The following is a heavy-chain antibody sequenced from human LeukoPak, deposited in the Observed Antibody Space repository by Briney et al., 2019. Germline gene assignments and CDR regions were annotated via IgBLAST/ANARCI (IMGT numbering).Heavy chain of an antibody. D-gene: IGHD2-2*01. CDR1: GFTFDDYA. J-gene: IGHJ6*02. Sequence: GGSLRLSCAASGFTFDDYAMHWVRQAPGKGLEWVSGISWNSGSIGYADSVKGRFTISRDNAKNSLYLQMNSLRAEDTAVYYCASPLSLILPSRTKPYYYYGMDVWGQGTTVTVSS. CDR2: ISWNSGSI. V-gene: IGHV3-9*01. CDR3: ASPLSLILPSRTKPYYYYGMDV.